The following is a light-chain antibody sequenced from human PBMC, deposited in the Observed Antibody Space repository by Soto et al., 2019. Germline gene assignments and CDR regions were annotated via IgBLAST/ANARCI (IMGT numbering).Light chain of an antibody. CDR3: GTWDSSLNVGV. J-gene: IGLJ2*01. Sequence: QSVLTQPPSVSAAPGQKVTISCSGSSSNIGNNYVSWYQQLPGTAPKLLIYDNNKRPSGIPDRFSGSKSGTSATLGFTGLQTGDEADYYCGTWDSSLNVGVFGGGTQLTVL. CDR1: SSNIGNNY. V-gene: IGLV1-51*01. CDR2: DNN.